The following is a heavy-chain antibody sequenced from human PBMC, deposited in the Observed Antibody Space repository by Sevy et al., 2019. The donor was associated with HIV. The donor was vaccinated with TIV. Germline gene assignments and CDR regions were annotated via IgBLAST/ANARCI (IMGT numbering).Heavy chain of an antibody. CDR3: ATDTGYDSSGYSPAY. Sequence: GGSLRLSCAASGFTFSSHAMHWVRLAPGKGLEWVAVISYNGNSEYYADSVKGRFNISRDDSKNTLYLQMNSLRVEDTALYYCATDTGYDSSGYSPAYWGQGTRVTVSS. CDR1: GFTFSSHA. V-gene: IGHV3-30-3*01. D-gene: IGHD3-22*01. CDR2: ISYNGNSE. J-gene: IGHJ4*02.